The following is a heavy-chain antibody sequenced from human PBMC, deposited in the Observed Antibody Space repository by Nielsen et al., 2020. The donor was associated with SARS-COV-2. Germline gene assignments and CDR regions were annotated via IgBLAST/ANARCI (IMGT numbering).Heavy chain of an antibody. V-gene: IGHV3-53*01. CDR3: ARYLYGDYAFDI. J-gene: IGHJ3*02. CDR2: IYSGGST. D-gene: IGHD4-17*01. Sequence: GESLKISCAASGFTVSSNYMSWVRQAPGKGLEWVSVIYSGGSTYYADSVKGRFTISRDNSKNTLYLQMNSLRAEDTAVYYCARYLYGDYAFDIWGQGTMVTVSS. CDR1: GFTVSSNY.